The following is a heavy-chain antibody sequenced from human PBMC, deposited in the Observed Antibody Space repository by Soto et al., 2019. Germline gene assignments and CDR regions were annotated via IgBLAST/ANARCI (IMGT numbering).Heavy chain of an antibody. CDR2: INPNSGGT. Sequence: ASVKVSCKASGYTFTGYYMHWVRQAPGQGLEWMGWINPNSGGTNYAQKFQGWVTMTRDTSISTAYMELSRLRSDDTAVYYCARENYYDSSGYYYDAFDIWGQGTMVT. J-gene: IGHJ3*02. V-gene: IGHV1-2*04. CDR1: GYTFTGYY. CDR3: ARENYYDSSGYYYDAFDI. D-gene: IGHD3-22*01.